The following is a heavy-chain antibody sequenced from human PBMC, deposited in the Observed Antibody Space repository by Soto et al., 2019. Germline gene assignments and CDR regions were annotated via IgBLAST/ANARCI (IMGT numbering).Heavy chain of an antibody. J-gene: IGHJ4*02. CDR1: GFTFSDYW. D-gene: IGHD3-22*01. Sequence: PXGSLRLSCAASGFTFSDYWMHWVRQVPGQGPVWVARINGDGSITSYADSVTGRFTISRDNTKETLDLHMRSLRAEDAAVYYCARAVTTQYVLSGYGHWGQGTRFTVSS. V-gene: IGHV3-74*03. CDR3: ARAVTTQYVLSGYGH. CDR2: INGDGSIT.